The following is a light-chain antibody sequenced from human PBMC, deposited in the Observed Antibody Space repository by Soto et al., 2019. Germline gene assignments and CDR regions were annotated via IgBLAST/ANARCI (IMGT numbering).Light chain of an antibody. CDR2: GAS. J-gene: IGKJ2*01. CDR3: QQYCGSPYT. V-gene: IGKV3-20*01. Sequence: EIVLTQSPGTLSLSPGERATLSCRASQSVRSNYLAWYQQKPGQAPRLLIYGASSRATGIPDRFSRTGHGTAFTLTLTSLDPEDFAVYYRQQYCGSPYTFGQGTKLEIK. CDR1: QSVRSNY.